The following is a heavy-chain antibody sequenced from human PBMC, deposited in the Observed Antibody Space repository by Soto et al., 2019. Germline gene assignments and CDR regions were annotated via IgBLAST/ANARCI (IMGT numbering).Heavy chain of an antibody. CDR1: GFTFSSYA. D-gene: IGHD3-22*01. CDR3: AKDHYPYYYDSSGYYEPCFDY. V-gene: IGHV3-23*01. Sequence: GGSLRLSCAASGFTFSSYAMSWVRQAPGKGLEWVSAISGSGGSTYYADSVKGRFTISRDNSKNTLYLQMNSLRAEDTAVYYCAKDHYPYYYDSSGYYEPCFDYWGQGTLVTVSS. CDR2: ISGSGGST. J-gene: IGHJ4*02.